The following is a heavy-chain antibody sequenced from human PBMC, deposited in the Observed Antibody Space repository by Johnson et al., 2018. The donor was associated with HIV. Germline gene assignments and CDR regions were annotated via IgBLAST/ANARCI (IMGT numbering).Heavy chain of an antibody. Sequence: VQLVESGGGFVQPGGSLRLSCAASGFPFSIYWMSWVRQAPGKGLEWVANIKQDGSEKYYVDSVKGRFTISTDNAKNSLYLQMNSLKTEDTAVYYCTTTTFIKATGGTRPLDIWGQGTMVTVSS. CDR1: GFPFSIYW. V-gene: IGHV3-7*03. CDR3: TTTTFIKATGGTRPLDI. CDR2: IKQDGSEK. J-gene: IGHJ3*02. D-gene: IGHD2-8*02.